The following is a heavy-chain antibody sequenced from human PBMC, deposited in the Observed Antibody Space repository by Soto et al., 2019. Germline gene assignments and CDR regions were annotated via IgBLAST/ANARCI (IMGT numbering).Heavy chain of an antibody. Sequence: QVQLQESGPGLVKPSQTLSLTCSVSDASTVSHYHWTWIRQPPGKGLEWMGYIFNSGTTFYNPSLTSRLSISMDTSGNHFSLGLRSVTAADTAVYYCALALGPTTGLDYWGQGTLVTVSS. CDR2: IFNSGTT. V-gene: IGHV4-31*02. CDR1: DASTVSHYH. J-gene: IGHJ4*02. D-gene: IGHD1-26*01. CDR3: ALALGPTTGLDY.